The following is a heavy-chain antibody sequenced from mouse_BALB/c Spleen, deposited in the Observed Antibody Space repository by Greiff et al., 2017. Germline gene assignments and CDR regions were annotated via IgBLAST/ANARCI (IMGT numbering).Heavy chain of an antibody. J-gene: IGHJ2*01. D-gene: IGHD2-4*01. V-gene: IGHV1-7*01. Sequence: QVQLKQSGAELAKPGASVKMSCKASGYTFTSYWMHWVKQRPGQGLEWIGYINPSTGYTEYNQKFKDKATLTADKSSSTAYMQLSSLTSEDSAVYYCARGDDSHFDYWGQGTTLTVSS. CDR2: INPSTGYT. CDR3: ARGDDSHFDY. CDR1: GYTFTSYW.